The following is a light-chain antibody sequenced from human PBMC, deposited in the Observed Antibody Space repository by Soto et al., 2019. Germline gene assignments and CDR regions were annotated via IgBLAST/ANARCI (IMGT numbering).Light chain of an antibody. J-gene: IGKJ1*01. V-gene: IGKV3-20*01. CDR1: QSVSRTY. CDR3: QHFVNSLTWT. Sequence: EIVLTQSPGTLSLSPGERATPSCRASQSVSRTYLIWYQQKPGQAPRILIYGASSRATGGRDRFSGGVSGTDFTLTIGRLEPEDFSVYYCQHFVNSLTWTFGQGTKVEVK. CDR2: GAS.